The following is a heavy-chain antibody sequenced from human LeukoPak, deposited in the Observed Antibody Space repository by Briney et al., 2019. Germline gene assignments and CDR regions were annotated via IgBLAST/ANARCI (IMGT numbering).Heavy chain of an antibody. CDR1: GFTFSSDS. V-gene: IGHV3-21*01. CDR2: ISSSSSSYI. J-gene: IGHJ3*02. CDR3: ARAAPLTMILDDAFDI. Sequence: PGGSLRLACAASGFTFSSDSRNWVRQSPGKGLEWVASISSSSSSYIYYADSVKGRFTISRDNAKNSLYLQMDSLRAEDTAVYYCARAAPLTMILDDAFDIWGQGTMVTVSS. D-gene: IGHD3-22*01.